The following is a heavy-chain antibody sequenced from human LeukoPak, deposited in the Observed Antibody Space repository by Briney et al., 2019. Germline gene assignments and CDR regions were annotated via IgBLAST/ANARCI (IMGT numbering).Heavy chain of an antibody. J-gene: IGHJ4*02. CDR3: ARGFYRSPPYDY. Sequence: GGSLRLSCAASGFTFSSYSMSWIRQAPGKGLEWVSYISSDGNTIYHADSVKGRFTISRDNAQNSLYLQLNRLRAEDTAVYYCARGFYRSPPYDYWGQGTQVTVSS. D-gene: IGHD2-15*01. CDR1: GFTFSSYS. CDR2: ISSDGNTI. V-gene: IGHV3-48*04.